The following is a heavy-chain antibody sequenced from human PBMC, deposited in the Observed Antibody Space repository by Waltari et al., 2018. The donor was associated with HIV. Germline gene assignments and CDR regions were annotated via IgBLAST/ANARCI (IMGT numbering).Heavy chain of an antibody. CDR2: IILILGIA. Sequence: QVQLVQSGAEVKKPGSSVKVSCKASGGTFSSYAISWVRQAPGQGLEWMGRIILILGIANYAQKFQGRVTITADKSTSTAYMELSSLRSEDTAVYYCASHGSGSYYNEVYGYWGQGTLVTVSS. J-gene: IGHJ4*02. CDR3: ASHGSGSYYNEVYGY. CDR1: GGTFSSYA. V-gene: IGHV1-69*04. D-gene: IGHD3-10*01.